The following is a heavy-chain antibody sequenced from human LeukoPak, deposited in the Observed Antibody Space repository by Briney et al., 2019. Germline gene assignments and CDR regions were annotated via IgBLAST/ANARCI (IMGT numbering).Heavy chain of an antibody. V-gene: IGHV1-69*06. J-gene: IGHJ6*03. D-gene: IGHD3-10*01. CDR2: IIPIFGTA. CDR1: GGTFSSYA. Sequence: SVKVSCKASGGTFSSYAISWVRQAPGQGLEWMGGIIPIFGTANYAQKFQGRVTITGDKSTSTAYMELRSLRSDDTAVYYCARGITMVRGVIITVPYYYYMDVWGKGTTVTISS. CDR3: ARGITMVRGVIITVPYYYYMDV.